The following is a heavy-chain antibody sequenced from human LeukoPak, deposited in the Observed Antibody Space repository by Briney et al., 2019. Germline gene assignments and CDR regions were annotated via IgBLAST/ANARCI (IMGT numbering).Heavy chain of an antibody. CDR1: GGSISSSSYY. V-gene: IGHV4-39*07. Sequence: SETLSLTCTVSGGSISSSSYYWGWIRQPPGKGLEWIGSIYYSGSTYYNPSLKSRVTISVDTSKNQFSLRLSSVTAADTAVYYCARDRRNYYYYGMDVWGQGTTVTVSS. J-gene: IGHJ6*02. CDR3: ARDRRNYYYYGMDV. CDR2: IYYSGST.